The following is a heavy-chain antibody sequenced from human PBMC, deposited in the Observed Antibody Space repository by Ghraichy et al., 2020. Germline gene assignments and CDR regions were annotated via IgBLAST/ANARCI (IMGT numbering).Heavy chain of an antibody. CDR2: VYYDGST. D-gene: IGHD2/OR15-2a*01. Sequence: SQTLSLTCAVSGGAISSSAYSWTWVRQPPEKGLEWIAYVYYDGSTYYNPSLKSRVTISLDNSKNQFSLELTSVTAADTAVYYCARVLNYFGFDYWGQGTLVTVSS. CDR3: ARVLNYFGFDY. J-gene: IGHJ4*02. CDR1: GGAISSSAYS. V-gene: IGHV4-30-2*01.